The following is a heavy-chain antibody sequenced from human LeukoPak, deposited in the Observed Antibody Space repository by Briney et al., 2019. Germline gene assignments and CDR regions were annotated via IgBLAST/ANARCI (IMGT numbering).Heavy chain of an antibody. CDR2: IYYTET. CDR3: ATRKLGNDY. J-gene: IGHJ4*02. V-gene: IGHV4-59*01. Sequence: PSETLSLTCAVYGGSFSGDFWSWLRQSPGKGLEWIGYIYYTETSYNPSLKSRVTISADTSKNQFSLKLYSVTAADTAVYYCATRKLGNDYWGQGTLVTVSS. CDR1: GGSFSGDF. D-gene: IGHD7-27*01.